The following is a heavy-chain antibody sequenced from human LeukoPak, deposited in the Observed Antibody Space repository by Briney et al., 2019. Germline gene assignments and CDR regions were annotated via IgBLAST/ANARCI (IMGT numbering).Heavy chain of an antibody. CDR3: ARDYGCSGGSCYTRTDLSFDP. Sequence: ASAKVSCKASGGTFSSYAVSWVRQAPGKGLEWMGGIIPIFGTANYAQKFQGRVTNTADKSTSTAYMELSSLRSEDTAVYYCARDYGCSGGSCYTRTDLSFDPWGQGTLVTVSS. CDR2: IIPIFGTA. D-gene: IGHD2-15*01. J-gene: IGHJ5*02. CDR1: GGTFSSYA. V-gene: IGHV1-69*06.